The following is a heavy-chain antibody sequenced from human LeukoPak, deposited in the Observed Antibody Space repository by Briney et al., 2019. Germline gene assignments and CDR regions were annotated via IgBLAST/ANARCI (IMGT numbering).Heavy chain of an antibody. CDR1: GFTFDDYG. D-gene: IGHD1-7*01. CDR2: INWNGGST. V-gene: IGHV3-20*04. Sequence: PGGSLRLSCAASGFTFDDYGMSWVRQAPGKGLELVSGINWNGGSTGHADSVKGRFTISRDNAKNSLYLQMNSLRAEDTALYYCARARSPYNWNSLDYWGQGTLVTVST. J-gene: IGHJ4*02. CDR3: ARARSPYNWNSLDY.